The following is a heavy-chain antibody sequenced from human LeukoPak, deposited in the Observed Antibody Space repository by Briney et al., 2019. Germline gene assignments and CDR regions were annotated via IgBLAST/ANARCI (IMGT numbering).Heavy chain of an antibody. CDR1: GFTFSSYA. V-gene: IGHV3-23*01. CDR3: AKDRAPYGSGWQSLTLDF. D-gene: IGHD6-19*01. CDR2: ISGSGGST. Sequence: PGGSLRLSCAASGFTFSSYAMSWVRQAPGQGLEWVSVISGSGGSTYFADSVKGRFTISRDNSKNTLYLQMSSLRVEDTAVYYCAKDRAPYGSGWQSLTLDFWGQGTLVTVSS. J-gene: IGHJ4*02.